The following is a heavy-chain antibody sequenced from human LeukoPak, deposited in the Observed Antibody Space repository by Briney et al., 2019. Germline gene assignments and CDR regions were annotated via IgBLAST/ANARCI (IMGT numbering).Heavy chain of an antibody. CDR3: ARHSAVYDSGGYYYYYGMDV. CDR1: GGSISSYY. CDR2: IYYSGST. J-gene: IGHJ6*02. Sequence: PSETLSLTCTVSGGSISSYYWSWIRQPPGKGLEWIGYIYYSGSTNYNPSLKSRVTISVDTSKNQFSLKLSSVTAADTAVYYCARHSAVYDSGGYYYYYGMDVWGQGTTVTVSS. D-gene: IGHD3-22*01. V-gene: IGHV4-59*08.